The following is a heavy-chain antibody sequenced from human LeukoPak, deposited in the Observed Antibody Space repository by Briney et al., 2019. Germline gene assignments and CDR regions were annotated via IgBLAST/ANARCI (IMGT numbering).Heavy chain of an antibody. V-gene: IGHV4-59*01. D-gene: IGHD2-21*02. CDR2: IYYSGST. Sequence: PSETLSLTCTVSGGSLSSYYWSWIRQPPGKGLEWIGYIYYSGSTNYNPSLKSRVTISVDTSKNQLSLKLSSVTAADTAVYYCARTLPLYGMDVWGQGTTVTVSS. CDR1: GGSLSSYY. CDR3: ARTLPLYGMDV. J-gene: IGHJ6*02.